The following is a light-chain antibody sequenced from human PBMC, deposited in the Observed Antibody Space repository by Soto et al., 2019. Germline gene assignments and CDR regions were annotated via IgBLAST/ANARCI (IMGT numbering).Light chain of an antibody. J-gene: IGKJ4*01. V-gene: IGKV3D-20*02. CDR3: QQRSNWPLT. Sequence: DIVLTQSPVALSLSPGERATVYCGAGQRVSCCFLSWYQQKPCLSPSLILYDTSFRATGIPDRFSGSGSGTDFTLTISRLEPEDFAVYYCQQRSNWPLTFGGGTKVDIK. CDR2: DTS. CDR1: QRVSCCF.